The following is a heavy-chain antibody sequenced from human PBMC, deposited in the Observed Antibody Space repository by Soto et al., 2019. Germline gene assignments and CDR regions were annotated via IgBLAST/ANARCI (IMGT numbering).Heavy chain of an antibody. Sequence: SETLSLTCTVSGGSISSSSYYWGWIRQPPGKGLEWIGSIYYSGSTYYNPSLKSRVTISVDTSKNQFSLKLSSVTAADTAGYYCAQVGATTDYYYDMDVWGKGTTVTVSS. CDR2: IYYSGST. J-gene: IGHJ6*03. V-gene: IGHV4-39*01. D-gene: IGHD1-26*01. CDR1: GGSISSSSYY. CDR3: AQVGATTDYYYDMDV.